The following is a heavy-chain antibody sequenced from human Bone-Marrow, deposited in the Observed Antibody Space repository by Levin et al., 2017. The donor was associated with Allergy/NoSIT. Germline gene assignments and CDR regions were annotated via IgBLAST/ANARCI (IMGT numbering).Heavy chain of an antibody. CDR1: GDSVINHY. CDR2: IHHSGNA. V-gene: IGHV4-59*08. D-gene: IGHD2-15*01. J-gene: IGHJ4*02. Sequence: SETLSLTCSVSGDSVINHYWSWIRQPPGKGLEWIAYIHHSGNANYNPSLRGRATMSIDTSKNQFSLNLRSVTAADTAVYYCVRLEGATKDAFDYWGQGTLVTVSS. CDR3: VRLEGATKDAFDY.